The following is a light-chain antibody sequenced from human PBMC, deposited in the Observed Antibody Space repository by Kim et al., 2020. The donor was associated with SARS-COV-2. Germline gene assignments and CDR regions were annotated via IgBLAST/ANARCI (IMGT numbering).Light chain of an antibody. Sequence: SYELTQPPSVSVAPGQTARITCGGNDIGSLSVHWYQQKPGQAPLLVISYDSDRPSGIPERFSGSNSGNTATLTIRRVEAGDEADYFCQVWDSTSDHPWV. CDR1: DIGSLS. CDR2: YDS. J-gene: IGLJ3*02. CDR3: QVWDSTSDHPWV. V-gene: IGLV3-21*02.